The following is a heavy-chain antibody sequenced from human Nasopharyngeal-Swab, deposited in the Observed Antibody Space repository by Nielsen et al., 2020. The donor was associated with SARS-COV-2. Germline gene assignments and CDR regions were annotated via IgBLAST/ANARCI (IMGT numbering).Heavy chain of an antibody. J-gene: IGHJ4*02. CDR1: GYSFTSHW. CDR3: AIAVRGVNQFDY. Sequence: GGSLRLSCKGSGYSFTSHWIGWVRQMPGKGLEWMGIIYPGDSDTRYSPSFQGQVTISADKSISTAYLQWSSLKALDTAMYYCAIAVRGVNQFDYWGQGTLVTVSS. CDR2: IYPGDSDT. D-gene: IGHD3-10*01. V-gene: IGHV5-51*01.